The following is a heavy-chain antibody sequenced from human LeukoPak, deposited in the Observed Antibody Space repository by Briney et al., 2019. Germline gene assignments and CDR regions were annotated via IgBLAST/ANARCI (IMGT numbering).Heavy chain of an antibody. D-gene: IGHD5-12*01. J-gene: IGHJ3*02. CDR3: ARGNSGYDYAFDI. Sequence: SETLSLTCTVSGGSISSYHWSWIRQPPGKGLQWIGFIYSSGSTNYNPSLKSRVTISLDTSKNQFPLRVSSVTSADTAVYYCARGNSGYDYAFDIWGQGTMVTVSS. CDR1: GGSISSYH. V-gene: IGHV4-59*01. CDR2: IYSSGST.